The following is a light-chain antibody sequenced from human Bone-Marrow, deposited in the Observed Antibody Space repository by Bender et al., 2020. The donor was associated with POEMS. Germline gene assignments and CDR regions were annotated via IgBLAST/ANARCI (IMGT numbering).Light chain of an antibody. CDR2: EVT. Sequence: QSALTQPPSASGSPGQSIAVSCTGTSSDIGGYNYVSWYQQHPGKAPKLMIYEVTKRPSGVSNRFSASKSGNTASLTISGLQAEDEADYSCCSYAGLSAFVIFGGGTKVTVL. CDR1: SSDIGGYNY. V-gene: IGLV2-23*02. CDR3: CSYAGLSAFVI. J-gene: IGLJ2*01.